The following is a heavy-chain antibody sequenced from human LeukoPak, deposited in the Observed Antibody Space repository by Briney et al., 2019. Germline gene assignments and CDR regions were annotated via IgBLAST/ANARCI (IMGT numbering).Heavy chain of an antibody. V-gene: IGHV1-2*02. CDR1: GYTFTGYY. CDR2: INPNSGGT. Sequence: ASVKVSCKASGYTFTGYYMHWVRRAPGQGLEWMGWINPNSGGTNYAQKFQGRVTMTRDTSISTAYMELSRLRSDDTAVYYCASVSFVPRYGDHSSMPWYFDLWGRGTLVTVSS. CDR3: ASVSFVPRYGDHSSMPWYFDL. D-gene: IGHD4-17*01. J-gene: IGHJ2*01.